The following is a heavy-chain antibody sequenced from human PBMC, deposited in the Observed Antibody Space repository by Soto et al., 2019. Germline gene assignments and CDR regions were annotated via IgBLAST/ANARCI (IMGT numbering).Heavy chain of an antibody. D-gene: IGHD6-13*01. CDR1: GFTFSSYA. V-gene: IGHV3-23*01. CDR3: AKGSLYSSSWYGLGYYGMDV. CDR2: ISGSGGST. Sequence: GGSLRLSCAASGFTFSSYAMSWVRQAPGKGLEWVSAISGSGGSTYYADSVKGRFTISRDNSKNTLYLQMNSLRAEDTAVYYCAKGSLYSSSWYGLGYYGMDVWGQGTTVTVSS. J-gene: IGHJ6*02.